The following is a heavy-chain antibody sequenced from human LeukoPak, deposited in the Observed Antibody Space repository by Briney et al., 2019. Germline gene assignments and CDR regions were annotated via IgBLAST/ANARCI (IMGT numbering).Heavy chain of an antibody. CDR2: INHSGST. V-gene: IGHV4-34*01. CDR3: AGVPAAILLFYYYGMDV. D-gene: IGHD2-2*01. J-gene: IGHJ6*02. Sequence: SETLSLTCAVYGGSFSGYYWSWIRQPPGKGLEWIGEINHSGSTNYNPSLKSRVTISVDTSKNQFSLKLSSVTAADTAVYYCAGVPAAILLFYYYGMDVWGQGTTVTVSS. CDR1: GGSFSGYY.